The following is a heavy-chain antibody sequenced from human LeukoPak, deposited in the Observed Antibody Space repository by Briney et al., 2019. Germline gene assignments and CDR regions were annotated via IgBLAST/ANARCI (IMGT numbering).Heavy chain of an antibody. CDR2: ISSSSFFI. V-gene: IGHV3-21*01. CDR1: GFTFSSYT. J-gene: IGHJ5*02. Sequence: GGSLRLSCAASGFTFSSYTMNWVRQAPGKGLEWVSSISSSSFFISYAHSVRGRFTISRDNAKHSLYLQMQSLRAEDRAVYYCATSRGSSYGYRALELPPSPVAWGQGTLVTVSS. CDR3: ATSRGSSYGYRALELPPSPVA. D-gene: IGHD5-18*01.